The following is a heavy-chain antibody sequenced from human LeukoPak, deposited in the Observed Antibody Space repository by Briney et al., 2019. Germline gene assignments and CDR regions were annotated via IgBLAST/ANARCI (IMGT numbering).Heavy chain of an antibody. J-gene: IGHJ4*02. V-gene: IGHV1-46*01. CDR2: INTSGGST. Sequence: ASVKVSCKASGYTFTSYYMHWVRQAPGQGLEWVGIINTSGGSTSYAQKFQGRVTITRYTSTSTVYMELSSLRSEDTAVYYCARDVGGSYTFDYWGQGTLVTVSS. CDR3: ARDVGGSYTFDY. CDR1: GYTFTSYY. D-gene: IGHD1-26*01.